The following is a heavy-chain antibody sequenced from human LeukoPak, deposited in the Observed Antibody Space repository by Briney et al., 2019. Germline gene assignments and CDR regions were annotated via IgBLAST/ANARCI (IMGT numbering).Heavy chain of an antibody. CDR3: ARVPRSPVRFDY. D-gene: IGHD1-26*01. V-gene: IGHV4-61*01. J-gene: IGHJ4*02. CDR2: IYYSGST. CDR1: GGSVSSGSYY. Sequence: SETLSLTCTVSGGSVSSGSYYWSWIRQPPGKGLECIGYIYYSGSTNYNPSLKSRVTISVDTSKNQFSLKLSSVTAADTAVYYCARVPRSPVRFDYWGQGTLVTVSS.